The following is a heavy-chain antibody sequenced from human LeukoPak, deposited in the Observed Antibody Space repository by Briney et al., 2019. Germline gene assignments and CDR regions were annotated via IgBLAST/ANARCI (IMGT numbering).Heavy chain of an antibody. J-gene: IGHJ3*02. CDR1: GFTFSSYG. Sequence: GGSLRLSCAASGFTFSSYGMHWVRQAPGKGLERVAFIRYDGSNKYYADSVKGRFTISRDNSKNTLYLQMNSLRAEDTAVYYCAKDLSPWFGAFDIWGQGTMVTVSS. D-gene: IGHD3-10*01. CDR2: IRYDGSNK. V-gene: IGHV3-30*02. CDR3: AKDLSPWFGAFDI.